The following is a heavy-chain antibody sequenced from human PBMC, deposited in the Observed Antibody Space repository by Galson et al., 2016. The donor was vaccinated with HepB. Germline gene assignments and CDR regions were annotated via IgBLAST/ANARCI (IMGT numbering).Heavy chain of an antibody. J-gene: IGHJ6*02. CDR2: IYYSGRT. Sequence: LSLTCTVSGGSIRSSGYYWSWIRQHPGEGLEWIGYIYYSGRTYYNPSLKSRVSISVDTSKNQLSLKLSSVIAADTAVYYCARSQLPTPYYFYYGLDVWGQGTTVTVSS. V-gene: IGHV4-31*03. CDR1: GGSIRSSGYY. D-gene: IGHD2-2*01. CDR3: ARSQLPTPYYFYYGLDV.